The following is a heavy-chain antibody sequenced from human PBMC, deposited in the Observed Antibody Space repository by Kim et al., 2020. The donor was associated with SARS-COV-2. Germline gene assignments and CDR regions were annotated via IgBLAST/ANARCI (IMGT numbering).Heavy chain of an antibody. J-gene: IGHJ3*02. V-gene: IGHV4-59*01. Sequence: NPPLKSRVTISVDTSKNQFSLKLSTVTAADTAVYYCAAGRAMAAADAFDIWGQGTMVTVSS. CDR3: AAGRAMAAADAFDI.